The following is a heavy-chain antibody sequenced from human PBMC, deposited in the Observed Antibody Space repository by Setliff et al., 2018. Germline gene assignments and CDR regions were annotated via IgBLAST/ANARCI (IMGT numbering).Heavy chain of an antibody. D-gene: IGHD6-19*01. J-gene: IGHJ6*03. V-gene: IGHV4-39*07. CDR2: IHYLGTT. CDR1: GASISSGTCY. CDR3: VRTDYSDGRYSMDV. Sequence: SETLSLTCTVSGASISSGTCYWGWIRQPPGKGLEWSGRIHYLGTTYSNASLASRLTMSVDTSKNQFSLKLNSVTAADTAVYYCVRTDYSDGRYSMDVWGKGTTVTVSS.